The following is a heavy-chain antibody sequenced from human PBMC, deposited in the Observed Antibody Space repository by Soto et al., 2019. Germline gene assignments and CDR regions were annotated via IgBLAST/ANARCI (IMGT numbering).Heavy chain of an antibody. CDR1: GYTFTSYA. CDR2: INAGNGNT. J-gene: IGHJ6*02. CDR3: ARLKADYYYYGMDV. Sequence: ASVKVSCKASGYTFTSYALHWVRQAPGQRLEWMGWINAGNGNTKYSQKFQGRVTITRDTSASTAYMELSSLRSEDTAVYYCARLKADYYYYGMDVWGQGTTVTVSS. V-gene: IGHV1-3*01.